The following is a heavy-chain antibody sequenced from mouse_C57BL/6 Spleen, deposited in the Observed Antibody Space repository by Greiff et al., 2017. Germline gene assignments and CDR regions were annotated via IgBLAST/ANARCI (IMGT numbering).Heavy chain of an antibody. CDR2: IDPSDSYT. CDR3: ARSYGSSDGYFDY. V-gene: IGHV1-69*01. D-gene: IGHD1-1*01. Sequence: QVQLQQPGAELVMPGASVKLSCKASGYTFTSYWMHWVKQRPGQGLEWIGEIDPSDSYTNYNQKFKGKSTLTVDKSSSTAYMQLSSLTSEDSAVYYCARSYGSSDGYFDYWGQGTTLTVSS. CDR1: GYTFTSYW. J-gene: IGHJ2*01.